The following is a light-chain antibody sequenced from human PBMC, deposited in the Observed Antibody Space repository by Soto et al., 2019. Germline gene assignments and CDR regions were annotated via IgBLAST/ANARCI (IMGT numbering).Light chain of an antibody. V-gene: IGLV2-14*03. Sequence: QSVLTQPASVSGSPGQSITISCTGTSSDVGGYNYVSWYQQHPGKAPKLMIYDVSDRPSGISNRFSGSKSGNTASLTISGLQTEDEADYYCTSYKSGSTPYVFGNGTKVTVL. CDR1: SSDVGGYNY. CDR3: TSYKSGSTPYV. CDR2: DVS. J-gene: IGLJ1*01.